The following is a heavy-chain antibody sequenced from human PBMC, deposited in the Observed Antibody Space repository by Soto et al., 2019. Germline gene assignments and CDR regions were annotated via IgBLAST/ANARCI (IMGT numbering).Heavy chain of an antibody. CDR1: GFTLSDHY. Sequence: EVQLVESGGGLVQPGGSLRLSCAASGFTLSDHYMDWVRQAPGKGLEWVARSRNKDHSYSTEYAASVKCRFTISRDDSQNSLYLLMTSLKAEDTAVYYCVRGHWSFDYWGQGTVVTVSS. V-gene: IGHV3-72*01. CDR2: SRNKDHSYST. CDR3: VRGHWSFDY. J-gene: IGHJ4*02. D-gene: IGHD2-8*02.